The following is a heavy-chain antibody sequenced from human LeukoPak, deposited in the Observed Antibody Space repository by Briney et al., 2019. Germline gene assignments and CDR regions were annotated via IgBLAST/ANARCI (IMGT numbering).Heavy chain of an antibody. D-gene: IGHD3-22*01. CDR1: GGSISSGGYS. J-gene: IGHJ4*02. V-gene: IGHV4-30-4*07. CDR3: ARAHYYDSSGYSMDY. CDR2: IYYSGST. Sequence: SETLSLTCAVSGGSISSGGYSWSWIRQPPGKGLEWIGYIYYSGSTYYNPSLKSRVTISVDTSKNQFSLKLSSVTAADTAVYYCARAHYYDSSGYSMDYWGQGTLVTVSS.